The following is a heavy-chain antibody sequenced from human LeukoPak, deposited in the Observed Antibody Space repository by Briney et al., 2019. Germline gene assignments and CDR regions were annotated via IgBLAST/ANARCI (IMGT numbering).Heavy chain of an antibody. CDR1: GYTLTELS. D-gene: IGHD2-2*01. Sequence: GASVKVSCKVSGYTLTELSMHWVRQAPGKGLEWMGGFDPEDGETIYAQKFQGRVTMTEDTSTDTAYMELSSLRSEDTAVYYCATGYCSSTSCRNWFDPWGQETLVTVSS. CDR3: ATGYCSSTSCRNWFDP. V-gene: IGHV1-24*01. J-gene: IGHJ5*02. CDR2: FDPEDGET.